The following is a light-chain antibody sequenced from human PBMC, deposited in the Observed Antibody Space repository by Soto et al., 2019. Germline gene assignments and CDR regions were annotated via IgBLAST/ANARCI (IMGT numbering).Light chain of an antibody. V-gene: IGLV1-44*01. CDR2: SND. Sequence: QSVLTQPPSASGTPGQRVTISCSGSGSNIGSNAVNWYQHLPGTAPKLLIYSNDQRPSGVPDRFSGSKSGTSASLAISGLQSEXEADYYCATWDDSLNGVIFGGGTKLTVL. J-gene: IGLJ2*01. CDR1: GSNIGSNA. CDR3: ATWDDSLNGVI.